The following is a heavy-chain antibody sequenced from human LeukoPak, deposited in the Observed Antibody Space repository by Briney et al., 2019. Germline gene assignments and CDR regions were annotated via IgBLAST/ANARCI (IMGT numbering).Heavy chain of an antibody. Sequence: SETLSLTCAVYGGSFSGYYWSWIRQPPGKGLEWIGEINHSGSTNYNPSLKSRVTISVDTSKNQFSLKLSSVTAADTAVYYCAREQNSQRYYDFWSGYYPYYYYYMDVWGKGTTVTVSS. CDR1: GGSFSGYY. D-gene: IGHD3-3*01. CDR3: AREQNSQRYYDFWSGYYPYYYYYMDV. J-gene: IGHJ6*03. CDR2: INHSGST. V-gene: IGHV4-34*01.